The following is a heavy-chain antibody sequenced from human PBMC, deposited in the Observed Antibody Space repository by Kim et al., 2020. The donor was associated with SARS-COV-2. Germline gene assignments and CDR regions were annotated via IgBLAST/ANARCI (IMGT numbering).Heavy chain of an antibody. V-gene: IGHV3-11*04. D-gene: IGHD3-10*01. CDR2: I. CDR3: ARGLNSGSFYDL. Sequence: IRYAEAVKGRFTISRDNARDSLYLQMNSLRVEDTAVYYCARGLNSGSFYDLWGQGTLVTVSS. J-gene: IGHJ4*02.